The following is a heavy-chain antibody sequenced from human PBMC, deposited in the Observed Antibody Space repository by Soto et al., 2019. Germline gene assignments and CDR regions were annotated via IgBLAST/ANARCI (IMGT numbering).Heavy chain of an antibody. CDR3: AKERTYYYYYGMDV. J-gene: IGHJ6*02. CDR2: ISSSGGTT. CDR1: GFTFSIYV. V-gene: IGHV3-23*01. Sequence: GGSLRLSCAASGFTFSIYVMTWVRQAPGKGLEWVSAISSSGGTTYSADSVKGRFTISRDNSKNTLFLQMNSLRAEDTAVYYCAKERTYYYYYGMDVWGQATTVTVSS.